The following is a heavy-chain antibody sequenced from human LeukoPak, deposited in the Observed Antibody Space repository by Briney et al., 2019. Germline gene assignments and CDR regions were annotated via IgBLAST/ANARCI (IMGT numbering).Heavy chain of an antibody. V-gene: IGHV3-74*01. Sequence: GGSLRLSCAASGFTFSSYWMHWVRQAPGKGLVWVSRINSDGSSTSYADSVKGRFTISRDNAKNTLYLQMNSLRAEDTAVYYCARARNYYDSSGSRNAFDIWGQGTMVPVSS. J-gene: IGHJ3*02. CDR3: ARARNYYDSSGSRNAFDI. CDR1: GFTFSSYW. D-gene: IGHD3-22*01. CDR2: INSDGSST.